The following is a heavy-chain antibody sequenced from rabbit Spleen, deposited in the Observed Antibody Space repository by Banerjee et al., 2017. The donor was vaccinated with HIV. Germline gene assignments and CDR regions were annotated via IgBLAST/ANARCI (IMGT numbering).Heavy chain of an antibody. V-gene: IGHV1S40*01. CDR1: GFTIGSSDY. CDR3: ARASYSYDYDFVIYPTYFAL. CDR2: IAGSSSGFT. D-gene: IGHD6-1*01. Sequence: QSLEESGGDLVKPGASLTLTCTASGFTIGSSDYMCWVRQAPGKGLEWISCIAGSSSGFTYSATWARGRFTCSKTSSTTVTLQMTSLTAADTATYFCARASYSYDYDFVIYPTYFALWGQGTLVTVS. J-gene: IGHJ4*01.